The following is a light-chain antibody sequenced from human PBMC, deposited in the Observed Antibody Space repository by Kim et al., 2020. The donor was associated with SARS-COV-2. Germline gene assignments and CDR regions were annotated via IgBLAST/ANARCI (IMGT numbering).Light chain of an antibody. CDR3: HQYHSFPLT. Sequence: ASVGDRVTITCQASQDITTSVNWYQQKPGEGPKLLIYDASNLETGVPPRFSGSGSGTDFTFSISTLHPEDIATYYYHQYHSFPLTFGLGTRLEIK. CDR1: QDITTS. V-gene: IGKV1-33*01. CDR2: DAS. J-gene: IGKJ5*01.